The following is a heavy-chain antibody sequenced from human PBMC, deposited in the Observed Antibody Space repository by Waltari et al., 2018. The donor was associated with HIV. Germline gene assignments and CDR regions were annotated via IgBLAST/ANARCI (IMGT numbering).Heavy chain of an antibody. CDR1: GGSFSGYY. Sequence: QVQLQQWGAGLLKPSETLSLTCAVYGGSFSGYYWSWIRQPPGKGLEWIGEINHSGSTNYNPSLKSRVTISVDTSKNQFSLKLSSVTAADTAVYYCARASTYDSSGYYGMDVWGQGTTVTVSS. J-gene: IGHJ6*02. V-gene: IGHV4-34*01. D-gene: IGHD3-22*01. CDR3: ARASTYDSSGYYGMDV. CDR2: INHSGST.